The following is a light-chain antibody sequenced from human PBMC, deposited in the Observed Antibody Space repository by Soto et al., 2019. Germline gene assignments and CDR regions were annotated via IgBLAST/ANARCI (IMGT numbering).Light chain of an antibody. V-gene: IGKV4-1*01. Sequence: DIVMTQSPDSLAVSLGERATINCKSSQSVLYTSYNKNLLAWYQQKPGQPPKLLIYWASTRESGVPDRFSGSGSGTDFTLTISSLEPEDSAVYYCQQRSNWPPLTFGGGTKVEIK. CDR1: QSVLYTSYNKNL. CDR2: WAS. CDR3: QQRSNWPPLT. J-gene: IGKJ4*01.